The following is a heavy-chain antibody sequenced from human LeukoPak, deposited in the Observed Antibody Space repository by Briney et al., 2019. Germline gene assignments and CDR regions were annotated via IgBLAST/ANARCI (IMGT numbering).Heavy chain of an antibody. CDR3: ARGTGTMNDMDV. CDR1: GYTFTIYG. D-gene: IGHD3-22*01. CDR2: ISAYNGNT. J-gene: IGHJ6*03. Sequence: ASVKVSFKASGYTFTIYGISWVRQAPGQGLEWMGWISAYNGNTNYAQKLQGRVTMTTDTSTSTAYMELSSLRSEDTAVYYCARGTGTMNDMDVWGKGTTVTISS. V-gene: IGHV1-18*01.